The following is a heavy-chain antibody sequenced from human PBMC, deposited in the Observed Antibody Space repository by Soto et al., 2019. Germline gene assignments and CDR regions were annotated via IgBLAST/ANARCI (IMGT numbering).Heavy chain of an antibody. Sequence: QLQLVQSGAEVKKPGASVKVSCKASGYTFTSYDINWVRQATGQGLEWMGWMNGNSGNTGYAQKFRGRVTMTRDTSMSTAYMELSSLTSEDTAVYYGARRTIAYWYFDLWGRGTLVTVSS. CDR1: GYTFTSYD. CDR2: MNGNSGNT. V-gene: IGHV1-8*01. D-gene: IGHD1-1*01. J-gene: IGHJ2*01. CDR3: ARRTIAYWYFDL.